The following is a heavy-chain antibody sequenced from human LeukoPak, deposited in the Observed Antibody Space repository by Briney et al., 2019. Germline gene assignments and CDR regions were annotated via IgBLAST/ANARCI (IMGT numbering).Heavy chain of an antibody. D-gene: IGHD6-13*01. CDR3: TSNLSGQQQLVRGAFDI. V-gene: IGHV3-73*01. J-gene: IGHJ3*02. CDR2: IRSKANSYAT. Sequence: GGSLRLSCAASGFTFSGSAMHWVRQASGKGLEWVGRIRSKANSYATAYAASVKGRFTISRDDSKNTAYLQMNSLKTEDTAVYYCTSNLSGQQQLVRGAFDIWGQGTMVTVSS. CDR1: GFTFSGSA.